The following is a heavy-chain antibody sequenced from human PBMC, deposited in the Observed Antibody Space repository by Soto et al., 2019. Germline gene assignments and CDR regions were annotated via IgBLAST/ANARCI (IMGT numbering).Heavy chain of an antibody. V-gene: IGHV4-30-2*01. J-gene: IGHJ3*02. CDR2: IYHSGST. CDR1: SGSTSSSEHP. CDR3: ARVGGI. Sequence: PQTLSHTCAVSSGSTSSSEHPWSWIRQQPGKGLEWIGYIYHSGSTYYNPSLKSRVTISVDRSKNQFSLKLSSVTAADTAVYYCARVGGIWGQGTMVT. D-gene: IGHD2-15*01.